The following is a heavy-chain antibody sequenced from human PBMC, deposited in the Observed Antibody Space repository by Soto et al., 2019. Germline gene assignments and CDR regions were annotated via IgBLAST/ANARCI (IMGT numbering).Heavy chain of an antibody. Sequence: SETLSLTCTVSGGSITSSSYYWGWIRQPPGKGLEWIGGIYHSGSTYYNPSLKSRVTISVDTSKNQFSLKLSSVTAADTAVYYCARDFPLLGYCSSTSCYSRFDPWGQGTLVTVSS. CDR2: IYHSGST. V-gene: IGHV4-39*07. CDR3: ARDFPLLGYCSSTSCYSRFDP. CDR1: GGSITSSSYY. D-gene: IGHD2-2*02. J-gene: IGHJ5*02.